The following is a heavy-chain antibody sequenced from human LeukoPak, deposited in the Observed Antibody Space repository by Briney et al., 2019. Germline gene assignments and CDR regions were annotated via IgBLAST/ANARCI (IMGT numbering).Heavy chain of an antibody. CDR2: ISSSGSTI. J-gene: IGHJ4*02. CDR1: GFTFSDYY. V-gene: IGHV3-11*01. CDR3: ARGLVGARWYYFDY. D-gene: IGHD1-26*01. Sequence: GGYLRLSCAASGFTFSDYYMSWIRQAPGKGLEWVSYISSSGSTIYYADSVKGRFTISRDNAKHSLYLQMNSLRAEDTAVYYCARGLVGARWYYFDYWGQGTLVTVSS.